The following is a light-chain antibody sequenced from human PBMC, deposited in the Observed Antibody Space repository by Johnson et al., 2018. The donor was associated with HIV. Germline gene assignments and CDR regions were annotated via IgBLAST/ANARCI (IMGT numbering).Light chain of an antibody. Sequence: QPVLSQPPSVSAAPGQKVTISCSGSSSNIGNNYVSWYQQLPGTAPKLLIYENSKRPSGIPDRFSGSKSGTSATLGIPGLQPGDEADYYCGTWDSSLSVPGFGSGTKVTVL. CDR2: ENS. CDR3: GTWDSSLSVPG. CDR1: SSNIGNNY. V-gene: IGLV1-51*02. J-gene: IGLJ1*01.